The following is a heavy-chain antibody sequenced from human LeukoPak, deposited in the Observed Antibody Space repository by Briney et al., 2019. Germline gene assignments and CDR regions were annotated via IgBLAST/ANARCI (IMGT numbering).Heavy chain of an antibody. J-gene: IGHJ4*02. CDR3: ARLTYDERGSDLFDY. V-gene: IGHV4-61*01. CDR1: GASVSTSPYC. CDR2: ISYRGST. D-gene: IGHD5-12*01. Sequence: PSETLSLTCTVSGASVSTSPYCWSWIRQPPGKGLEYIGYISYRGSTDYNPSLNSRVTISVDTSENQFSLRLNYVTAADTAVYYCARLTYDERGSDLFDYWGQGTLVTVSS.